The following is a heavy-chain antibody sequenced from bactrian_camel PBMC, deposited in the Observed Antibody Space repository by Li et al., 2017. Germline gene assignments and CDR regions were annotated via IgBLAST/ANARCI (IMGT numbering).Heavy chain of an antibody. V-gene: IGHV3S55*01. D-gene: IGHD1*01. CDR3: AKSDAGHWPTYSAD. CDR1: GDTIGRYC. CDR2: IESDGST. Sequence: VQLVESGGASVQAGGSLRLSCVASGDTIGRYCMGWFRQIPDKEREGVAGIESDGSTSYADSVKGRFTISQDSAKNTLYLQMNSLEPEDTGMYYCAKSDAGHWPTYSADWGQGTQVTVS. J-gene: IGHJ4*01.